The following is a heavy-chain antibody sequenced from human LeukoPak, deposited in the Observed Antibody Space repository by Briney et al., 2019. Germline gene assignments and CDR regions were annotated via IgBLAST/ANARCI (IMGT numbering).Heavy chain of an antibody. J-gene: IGHJ4*02. CDR2: ISGSGGST. Sequence: GGSLRLSCAASGFTFSSYAMSWVRQAPGKGLEWVSAISGSGGSTYYADSVKGRFTISRDNSKNTLYLQMNSLRAEGTAVYYCAEDPGPYDSSTLDYWGQGTLVTVSS. CDR1: GFTFSSYA. CDR3: AEDPGPYDSSTLDY. D-gene: IGHD3-22*01. V-gene: IGHV3-23*01.